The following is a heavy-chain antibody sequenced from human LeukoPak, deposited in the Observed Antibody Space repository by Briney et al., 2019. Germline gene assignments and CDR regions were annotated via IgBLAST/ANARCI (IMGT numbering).Heavy chain of an antibody. CDR1: GGTFSGYA. J-gene: IGHJ6*03. V-gene: IGHV1-69*01. Sequence: ASVKVSCKASGGTFSGYAISWVRQAPGQGLEWMGGIIPIFGTANYAQKFQGRVTITADESTSTAYMELSSLRSEDTAVYYCASRPGSLRPISKSAYYMDVWGKGTTVTVSS. CDR3: ASRPGSLRPISKSAYYMDV. D-gene: IGHD2-21*01. CDR2: IIPIFGTA.